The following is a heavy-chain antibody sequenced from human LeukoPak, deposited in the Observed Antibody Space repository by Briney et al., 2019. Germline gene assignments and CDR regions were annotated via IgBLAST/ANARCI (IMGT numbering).Heavy chain of an antibody. V-gene: IGHV3-30*02. CDR3: AKDRGVVPAADMDV. Sequence: GGSLRHSCAASGFIFSYYGMHWVRQAPGKGLEWVTFIRYDGSNKYYADSVKGRFTISRDNSKNTLYLQMNSLRAEDTAVYYCAKDRGVVPAADMDVWGKGTTVTVSS. CDR1: GFIFSYYG. D-gene: IGHD2-2*01. CDR2: IRYDGSNK. J-gene: IGHJ6*03.